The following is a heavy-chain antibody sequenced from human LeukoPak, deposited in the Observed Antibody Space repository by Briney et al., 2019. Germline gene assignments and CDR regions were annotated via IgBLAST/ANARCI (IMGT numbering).Heavy chain of an antibody. CDR1: GFTVSSNE. CDR2: ISGGST. J-gene: IGHJ6*02. CDR3: AKGFRDLGTSYYHYGMDV. Sequence: PGGSLRLSCAASGFTVSSNEMSWVRQAPGKGLEWVSSISGGSTYYADSRKGRFTISRDNSKNTLYLQMNSLRAEDTAVYYCAKGFRDLGTSYYHYGMDVWGQGTTVTVSS. V-gene: IGHV3-38-3*01. D-gene: IGHD5-24*01.